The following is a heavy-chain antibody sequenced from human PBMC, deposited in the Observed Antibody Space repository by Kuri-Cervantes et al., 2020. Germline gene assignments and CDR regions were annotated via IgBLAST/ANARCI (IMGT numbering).Heavy chain of an antibody. J-gene: IGHJ6*03. CDR2: ISWNGGSI. CDR3: AKDWSSTSPYYMDV. D-gene: IGHD2-2*01. Sequence: SLKISCQASGFTLSRSGMSWVRQAPGKELEWVSGISWNGGSIGYADSVKGRITISGDNAKNSLYLQMNSLRAEETALYYCAKDWSSTSPYYMDVWGKGTTVTVSS. V-gene: IGHV3-9*01. CDR1: GFTLSRSG.